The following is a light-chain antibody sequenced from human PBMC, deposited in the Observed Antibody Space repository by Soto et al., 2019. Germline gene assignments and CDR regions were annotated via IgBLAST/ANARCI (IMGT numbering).Light chain of an antibody. V-gene: IGLV1-40*01. CDR3: QSYDSGVTGSV. CDR2: AIS. Sequence: QSVLTQPPSLSGAPGQRVTISCTGSSSNIGANYDVHWYQQLPGTAPKLLIYAISNRPSGVPDRFSGSRSGTSASLAITGLQAEDEADYYCQSYDSGVTGSVFGTGTKLTVL. CDR1: SSNIGANYD. J-gene: IGLJ1*01.